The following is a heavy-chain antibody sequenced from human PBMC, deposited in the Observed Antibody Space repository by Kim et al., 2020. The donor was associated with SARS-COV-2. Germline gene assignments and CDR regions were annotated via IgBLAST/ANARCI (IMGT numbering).Heavy chain of an antibody. J-gene: IGHJ4*02. Sequence: GGSLRLSCAASGFTFSSYAMSWVRQAPGKGLEWVSAVSTSVDSRYYADSVKGRFTISRDNSRNTLYLQMNSLRAEDTAVYYCAKSEVPNYFDHWGPGTLV. CDR3: AKSEVPNYFDH. CDR2: VSTSVDSR. V-gene: IGHV3-23*01. CDR1: GFTFSSYA.